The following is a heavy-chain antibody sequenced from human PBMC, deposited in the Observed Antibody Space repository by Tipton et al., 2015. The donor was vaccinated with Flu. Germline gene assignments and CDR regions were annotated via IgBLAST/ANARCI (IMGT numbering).Heavy chain of an antibody. CDR1: RFTFSSYS. D-gene: IGHD2-2*02. Sequence: SLRLSCAASRFTFSSYSMNWVRQAPGKGLEWVSYISSSSSTIYYADSVKGRFTISRDNAKNSLYLQMNSLRAEDTAVYYCARGGDQVVVPAAIDPPFDYWGQGTLVTVSS. V-gene: IGHV3-48*04. CDR3: ARGGDQVVVPAAIDPPFDY. J-gene: IGHJ4*02. CDR2: ISSSSSTI.